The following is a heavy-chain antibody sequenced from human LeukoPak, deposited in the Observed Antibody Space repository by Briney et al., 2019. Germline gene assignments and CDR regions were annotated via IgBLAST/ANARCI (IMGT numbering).Heavy chain of an antibody. V-gene: IGHV1-3*01. CDR1: GYTFTSYA. D-gene: IGHD1-14*01. J-gene: IGHJ6*02. Sequence: ASVKVSCKASGYTFTSYAMHWVRQAPGQRLEWMGWINAGNGNTKYSQKFQGRVTITRDTSASTAYMELSSLRSEDTAVYYCARDLGWRKNCYYYGMDVWGQGTTVTVSS. CDR3: ARDLGWRKNCYYYGMDV. CDR2: INAGNGNT.